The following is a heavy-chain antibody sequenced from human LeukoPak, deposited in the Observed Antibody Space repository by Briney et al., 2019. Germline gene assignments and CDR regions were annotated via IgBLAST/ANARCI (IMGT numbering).Heavy chain of an antibody. CDR2: IRSTGDT. D-gene: IGHD5-12*01. V-gene: IGHV3-48*01. J-gene: IGHJ5*02. CDR1: GFIFSQYS. Sequence: GGSLRLSCAASGFIFSQYSINWVRQAPGKGLEWVSHIRSTGDTFYADSVKGRFTISRDNAGNSLYLQMNSLRAEDTAMYYCARDAGNSGYGCDLWGQGTLVTVSS. CDR3: ARDAGNSGYGCDL.